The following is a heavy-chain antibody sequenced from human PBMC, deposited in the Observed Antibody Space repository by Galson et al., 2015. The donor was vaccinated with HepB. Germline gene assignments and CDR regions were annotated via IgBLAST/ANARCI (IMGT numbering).Heavy chain of an antibody. Sequence: SLRLSCAASGFTFDGCAMHWVRQAPGKGLEWVSGLTWNGGSLGYADSVKGRFTISRDNAKNSLYLQMNSLRAEDTALYFCAKGPRRGENYYYYYMDVWGKGTTVTVSS. D-gene: IGHD3-10*01. CDR1: GFTFDGCA. CDR3: AKGPRRGENYYYYYMDV. V-gene: IGHV3-9*01. J-gene: IGHJ6*03. CDR2: LTWNGGSL.